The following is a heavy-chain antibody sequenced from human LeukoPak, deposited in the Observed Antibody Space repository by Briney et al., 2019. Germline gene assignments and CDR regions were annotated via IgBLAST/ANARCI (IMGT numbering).Heavy chain of an antibody. V-gene: IGHV3-7*01. J-gene: IGHJ4*02. Sequence: PGGSLRLSCATSGFSFSTYWMSWVRQAPGKGLEWVANIHQDGNVKYYVDAVKGRFTVSRDNANYALFLQMNSLRVEDTAVYYCARDRTPYYYDSSGEFDYWGQGTLVTVSS. CDR3: ARDRTPYYYDSSGEFDY. CDR1: GFSFSTYW. CDR2: IHQDGNVK. D-gene: IGHD3-22*01.